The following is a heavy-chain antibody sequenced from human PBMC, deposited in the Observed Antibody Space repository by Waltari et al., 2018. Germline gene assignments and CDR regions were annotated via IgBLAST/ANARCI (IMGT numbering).Heavy chain of an antibody. V-gene: IGHV3-74*01. Sequence: DVQLVESGGGFVQPGGSLGLSCATPGFTSRTYWMPWVRQAPGKGLVWGAGVRMDGTTTDYADSVKGRFTISRDNAKNTLYLQMNSLRTEDTAVYYCAKVGILAGYNYGIDVWGQGTTVTVSS. CDR1: GFTSRTYW. CDR2: VRMDGTTT. D-gene: IGHD3-9*01. J-gene: IGHJ6*02. CDR3: AKVGILAGYNYGIDV.